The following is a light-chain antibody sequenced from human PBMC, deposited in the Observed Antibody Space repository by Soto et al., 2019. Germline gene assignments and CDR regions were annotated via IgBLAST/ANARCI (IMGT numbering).Light chain of an antibody. CDR1: QSVSSN. Sequence: EIVMTQSPATLSVSPGERATLSCRASQSVSSNLAWYQQKPGQAPRLVIYGASTRATGIPARFSGSGSGTEFTLTISSLQSEDFAVYYCQQYNNWPPLFGQGTKVDIK. V-gene: IGKV3-15*01. CDR2: GAS. CDR3: QQYNNWPPL. J-gene: IGKJ1*01.